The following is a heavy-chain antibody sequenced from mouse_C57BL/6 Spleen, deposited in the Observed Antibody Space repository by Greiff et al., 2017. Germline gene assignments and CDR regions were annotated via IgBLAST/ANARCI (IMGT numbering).Heavy chain of an antibody. D-gene: IGHD1-1*01. J-gene: IGHJ1*03. CDR1: GFSLTSYG. CDR3: AKPPYYYGSSYDWYFDV. CDR2: IWRGGST. V-gene: IGHV2-5*01. Sequence: VQVVESGPGLVQPSQSLSITCTVSGFSLTSYGVHWVRQSPGKGLEWLGVIWRGGSTDYNAAFMSRLSITKDNSKSQVFFKMNSLQADDTAIYYCAKPPYYYGSSYDWYFDVWGTGTTVTVSS.